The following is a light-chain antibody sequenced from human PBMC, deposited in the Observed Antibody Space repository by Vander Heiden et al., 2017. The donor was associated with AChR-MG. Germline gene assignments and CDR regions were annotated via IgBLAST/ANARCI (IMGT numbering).Light chain of an antibody. J-gene: IGKJ2*01. CDR2: WAS. Sequence: DIVMTQSPDSLTVYLGERATINCKSTQSIYYSSNNKNYLSWYQQKPGQAPVLLISWASTRESGVPDRFSGSGSGTDFNLTISSLQAADVAVYYCQQGDNLPYTFGQGTKVEMK. CDR3: QQGDNLPYT. V-gene: IGKV4-1*01. CDR1: QSIYYSSNNKNY.